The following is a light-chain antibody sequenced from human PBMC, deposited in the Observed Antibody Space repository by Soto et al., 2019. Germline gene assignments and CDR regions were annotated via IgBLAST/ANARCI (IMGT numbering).Light chain of an antibody. CDR1: SSDVGSYNL. CDR2: EVS. CDR3: CSYAGRINWV. V-gene: IGLV2-23*02. Sequence: QSVLTQPASVSGSPGQSITISCTGTSSDVGSYNLVSWFQQHPGEAPKLIIYEVSDRPSGVSNRFSRSNSGNTASLTISGLQGSDEADYYCCSYAGRINWVFGGGTQLTVL. J-gene: IGLJ3*02.